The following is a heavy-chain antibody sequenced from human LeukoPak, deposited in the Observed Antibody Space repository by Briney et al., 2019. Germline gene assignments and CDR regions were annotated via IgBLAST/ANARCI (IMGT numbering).Heavy chain of an antibody. CDR2: VYYSGST. D-gene: IGHD2-15*01. CDR3: ARSAYSTYFDF. J-gene: IGHJ4*02. CDR1: GDSISNYY. V-gene: IGHV4-59*01. Sequence: SETLSLTCTVSGDSISNYYWNWIRQPPGKGLEWIGYVYYSGSTNYNPSLKSRVTISVDTSKTQFSLKLSSVTAADTAVYYCARSAYSTYFDFWGRGTLVTVSS.